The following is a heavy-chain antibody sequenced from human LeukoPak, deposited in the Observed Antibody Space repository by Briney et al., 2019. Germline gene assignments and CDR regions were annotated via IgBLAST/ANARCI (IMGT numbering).Heavy chain of an antibody. CDR3: ARGMSYDSSGYYWSFDY. Sequence: ASVKVSCKASGYSFTSNVISWVRQAPGQGLEWMGWISAYNGNTNYAQKLQGRVTMTTDTSTSTAYMELSRLRSDDTAVYYCARGMSYDSSGYYWSFDYWGQGTLVTVSS. J-gene: IGHJ4*02. CDR1: GYSFTSNV. D-gene: IGHD3-22*01. V-gene: IGHV1-18*01. CDR2: ISAYNGNT.